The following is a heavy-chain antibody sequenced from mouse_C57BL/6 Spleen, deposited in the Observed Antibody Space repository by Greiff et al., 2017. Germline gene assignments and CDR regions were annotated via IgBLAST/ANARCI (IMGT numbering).Heavy chain of an antibody. J-gene: IGHJ2*01. D-gene: IGHD1-1*01. CDR3: ARVGVYYYGSDY. CDR2: IYPGDGDT. CDR1: GYAFSSYW. V-gene: IGHV1-80*01. Sequence: VQLVESGAELVKPGASVKISCKASGYAFSSYWMNWVKQRPGKGLEWIGQIYPGDGDTNYNGKFKGKATLTADKSSSTAYMQLSSLTSEDSAVYFCARVGVYYYGSDYWGQGTTLTVSS.